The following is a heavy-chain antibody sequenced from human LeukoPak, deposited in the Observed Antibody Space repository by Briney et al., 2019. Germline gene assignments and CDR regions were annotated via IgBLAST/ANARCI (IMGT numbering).Heavy chain of an antibody. J-gene: IGHJ6*03. CDR3: ARDGRAGSYYYYMDV. D-gene: IGHD6-13*01. CDR2: IYHSGNT. V-gene: IGHV4-38-2*02. Sequence: SETLFLTCSVSGYSISSGYYWAWIRQPPGKGLEWIGTIYHSGNTYYTPSLKSRVTISVDTSKNQFSLNLSSVTAADTAVYYCARDGRAGSYYYYMDVWGKGTTVTVSS. CDR1: GYSISSGYY.